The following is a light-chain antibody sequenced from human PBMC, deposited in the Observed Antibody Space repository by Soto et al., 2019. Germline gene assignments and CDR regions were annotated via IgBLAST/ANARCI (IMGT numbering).Light chain of an antibody. CDR3: QQYGSSGT. CDR1: QSVRSN. J-gene: IGKJ1*01. V-gene: IGKV3-15*01. Sequence: IVMTKSPFTLSVSPRERATLSCRASQSVRSNLAWYQQKPGQAPRLLMYDASTRATGIPARFSGSGSGTEFTLTISRLEPEDFAVYYCQQYGSSGTFGQGTKVDIK. CDR2: DAS.